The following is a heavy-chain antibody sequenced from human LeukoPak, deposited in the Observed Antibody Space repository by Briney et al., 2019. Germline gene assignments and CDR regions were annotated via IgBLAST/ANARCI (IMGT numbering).Heavy chain of an antibody. CDR1: GFTLSSYS. CDR3: ARVEDYDILTGFDY. D-gene: IGHD3-9*01. J-gene: IGHJ4*02. Sequence: PGGSLRLSCAASGFTLSSYSMSWGRQAPGKGLEWVANIKQDGREKYYVDSVKGRFTISRDNAKNSLYLQMNSLRAEDTAVYYCARVEDYDILTGFDYWGQGTLVTVSS. V-gene: IGHV3-7*01. CDR2: IKQDGREK.